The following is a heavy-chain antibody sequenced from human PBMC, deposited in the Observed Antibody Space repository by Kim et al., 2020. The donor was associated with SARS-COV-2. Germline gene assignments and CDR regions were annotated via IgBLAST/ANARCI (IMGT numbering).Heavy chain of an antibody. D-gene: IGHD5-12*01. CDR3: AREADIVATNYFDY. J-gene: IGHJ4*02. V-gene: IGHV6-1*01. Sequence: AVSVKSRITITPDTSKNQFSLQLNSVTPEDTAVYYCAREADIVATNYFDYWGQGTLVTVSS.